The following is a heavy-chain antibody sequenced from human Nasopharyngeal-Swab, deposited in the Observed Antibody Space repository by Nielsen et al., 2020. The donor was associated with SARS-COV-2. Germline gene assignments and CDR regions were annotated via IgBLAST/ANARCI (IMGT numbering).Heavy chain of an antibody. D-gene: IGHD6-13*01. CDR3: ARDLWSSSSWYALELTRGIDP. V-gene: IGHV1-3*01. CDR2: INAGNGNT. J-gene: IGHJ5*02. Sequence: WVRQAPGQRLKWMGWINAGNGNTKYSQKFQGRVTITRDTSASTAYMELSSLRSEDTAVYYCARDLWSSSSWYALELTRGIDPWGQGTLVTVSS.